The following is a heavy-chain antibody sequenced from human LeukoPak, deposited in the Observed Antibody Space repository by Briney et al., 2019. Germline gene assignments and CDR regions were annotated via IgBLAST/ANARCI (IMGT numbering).Heavy chain of an antibody. J-gene: IGHJ4*02. CDR3: ARSFRLTGTDRYYFDY. Sequence: GESLKISCKGSGYSFTSYWIGWVRQMPGKGLEWMGIIYPGDSDTRYSPSFQGQVTISADKSISTAYLQWSSLKASDTAMYYCARSFRLTGTDRYYFDYWGQGTLVTVSS. V-gene: IGHV5-51*01. CDR2: IYPGDSDT. CDR1: GYSFTSYW. D-gene: IGHD1-7*01.